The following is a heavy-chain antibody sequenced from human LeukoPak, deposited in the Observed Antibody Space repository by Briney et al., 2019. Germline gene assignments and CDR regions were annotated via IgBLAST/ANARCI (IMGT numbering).Heavy chain of an antibody. CDR3: XXXXXXXXXXGSYRYSGYYFDY. CDR2: ISGSGGST. V-gene: IGHV3-23*01. D-gene: IGHD3-16*02. CDR1: GFTFSSYA. Sequence: GGSLGLSCAASGFTFSSYAMSWVRQAPGKGLEWVSAISGSGGSTYYADSVKGRFTISRDNSKNTLYLQMNSLRAEDTAVYYXXXXXXXXXXXGSYRYSGYYFDYWGQGTLVTVSS. J-gene: IGHJ4*02.